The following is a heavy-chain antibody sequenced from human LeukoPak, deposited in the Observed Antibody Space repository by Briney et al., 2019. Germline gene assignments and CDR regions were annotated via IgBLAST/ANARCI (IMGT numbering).Heavy chain of an antibody. CDR1: GGSFSGYY. CDR2: INHSGST. CDR3: ARGVAVVRY. V-gene: IGHV4-34*01. Sequence: SETLSLTCAVYGGSFSGYYWSWIRQPPGKGLEWIGEINHSGSTNYNPSLKSRGTISVDTSKNQFSLKLSSVTAADTAVYYCARGVAVVRYWGQGTLVTVSS. J-gene: IGHJ4*02. D-gene: IGHD4-23*01.